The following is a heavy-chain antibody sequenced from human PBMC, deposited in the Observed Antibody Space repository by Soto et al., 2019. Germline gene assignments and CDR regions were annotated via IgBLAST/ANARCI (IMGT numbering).Heavy chain of an antibody. CDR2: IYYSGST. J-gene: IGHJ4*02. Sequence: TSETLSLTCTVSGGSISSSSYYWGWIRQPPGKGLEWIGSIYYSGSTYYNPSLKSRVTISVDTSKNQFSLKLSSVTAADTAVYYCARLQAVATVPVDYWGQGTLVTVSS. CDR1: GGSISSSSYY. CDR3: ARLQAVATVPVDY. D-gene: IGHD5-12*01. V-gene: IGHV4-39*01.